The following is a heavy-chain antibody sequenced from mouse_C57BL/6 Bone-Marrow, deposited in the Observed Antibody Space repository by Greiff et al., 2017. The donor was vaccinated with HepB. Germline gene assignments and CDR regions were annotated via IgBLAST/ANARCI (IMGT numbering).Heavy chain of an antibody. D-gene: IGHD2-1*01. J-gene: IGHJ3*01. V-gene: IGHV1-53*01. Sequence: VRLKQPGTELVKPGASVKLSCKASGYTFTSYWMHWVKQRPGQGLEWIGNINPSNGGTNYNEKFKSKATLTVDKSSSTAYMQLSSLTSEDSAVYYCARYYGNYGAWFAYWGQGTLVTVS. CDR2: INPSNGGT. CDR3: ARYYGNYGAWFAY. CDR1: GYTFTSYW.